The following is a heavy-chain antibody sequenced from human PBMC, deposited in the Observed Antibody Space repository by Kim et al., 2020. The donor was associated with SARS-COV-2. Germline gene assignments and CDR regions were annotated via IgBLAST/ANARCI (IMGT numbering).Heavy chain of an antibody. D-gene: IGHD2-2*01. J-gene: IGHJ6*02. V-gene: IGHV3-11*03. Sequence: DSVKGRFTISRDNAKKSLYLKMNSRRAEDTAVYYCASLVLPAALHFYGLDVWGQGTTVTVSS. CDR3: ASLVLPAALHFYGLDV.